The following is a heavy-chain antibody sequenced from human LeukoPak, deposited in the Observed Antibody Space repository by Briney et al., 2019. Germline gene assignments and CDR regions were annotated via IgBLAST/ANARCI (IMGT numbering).Heavy chain of an antibody. V-gene: IGHV4-39*01. CDR2: IYYSGNT. CDR1: GGSISSSRYF. CDR3: VRHLGYSYGPGDY. Sequence: PSETLSLTCTVSGGSISSSRYFWGWIRQPPGKGLEWIGSIYYSGNTYYNPSLKSRVTISVDTSKNQFSLKLTSVTAADTAVYYCVRHLGYSYGPGDYWGQGTLVTVSS. J-gene: IGHJ4*02. D-gene: IGHD5-18*01.